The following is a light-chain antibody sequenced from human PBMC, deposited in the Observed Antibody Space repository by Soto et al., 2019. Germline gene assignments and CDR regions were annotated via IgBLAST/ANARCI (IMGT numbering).Light chain of an antibody. Sequence: DIQMTQSPSSLSASVGDRVTITCRASQTIKSYLNWYQVKLGKAPKLLIYTASSLQSGVPSRFSGSESGTEFTLTISSLQPEDFATYYCQQSYITPLTLGGGTRVEI. V-gene: IGKV1-39*01. CDR2: TAS. J-gene: IGKJ4*01. CDR1: QTIKSY. CDR3: QQSYITPLT.